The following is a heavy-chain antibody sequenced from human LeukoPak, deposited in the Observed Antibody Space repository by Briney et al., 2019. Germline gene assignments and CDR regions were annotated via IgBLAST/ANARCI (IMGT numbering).Heavy chain of an antibody. CDR1: GFTVGNNY. J-gene: IGHJ4*02. V-gene: IGHV3-53*01. Sequence: GGSLRLSCAASGFTVGNNYMNWVRQAPGKGLEWVSLIYSGGTTYYADSVKGRFTISRDNSKNTLYLQMNSLRAEDTAVYYCAKRTAVANFDYWGQGTLVTVSS. CDR2: IYSGGTT. CDR3: AKRTAVANFDY. D-gene: IGHD6-19*01.